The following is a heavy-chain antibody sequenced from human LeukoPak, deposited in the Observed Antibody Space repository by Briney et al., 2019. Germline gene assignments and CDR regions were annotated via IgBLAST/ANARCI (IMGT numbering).Heavy chain of an antibody. CDR2: IYYSGST. Sequence: MASETLSLTCTVSGGSISSYYWSWIRQPPGKGLEWIGYIYYSGSTYYNPSLKSRVTISVDTSKNQFSLKLSSVTAADTAVYYCARVGAAADNWFDPWGQGTLVTVSS. CDR3: ARVGAAADNWFDP. J-gene: IGHJ5*02. D-gene: IGHD6-13*01. CDR1: GGSISSYY. V-gene: IGHV4-59*12.